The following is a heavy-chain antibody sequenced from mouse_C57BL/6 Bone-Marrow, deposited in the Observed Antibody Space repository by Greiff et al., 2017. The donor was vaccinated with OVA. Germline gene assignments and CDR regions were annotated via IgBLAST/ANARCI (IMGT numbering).Heavy chain of an antibody. CDR2: ISSGGSYT. CDR1: GFTFSSYG. CDR3: ARGQGSSLFAY. V-gene: IGHV5-6*01. Sequence: EVQGVESGGDLVKPGGSLKLSCAASGFTFSSYGMSWVRQTPDKRLEWVATISSGGSYTYYPDSVKGRFTISRDNAKNTLYLQMSSLKSEDTAMYYCARGQGSSLFAYWGQGTLVTVSA. J-gene: IGHJ3*01. D-gene: IGHD1-1*01.